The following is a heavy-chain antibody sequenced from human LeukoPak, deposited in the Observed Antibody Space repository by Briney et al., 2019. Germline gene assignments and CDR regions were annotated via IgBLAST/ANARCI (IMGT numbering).Heavy chain of an antibody. Sequence: PSETLSLTCSVSGGSISNTNYYWGWIRQPPGKGLEWIGRIYTSGSTNYNPSLKSRVTISVDTSKNQFSLKLSSVTAADTAIYYCAKHYMGSSYNRGLDYWGQGTLVTVSS. J-gene: IGHJ4*02. CDR1: GGSISNTNYY. D-gene: IGHD3-10*01. CDR2: IYTSGST. V-gene: IGHV4-39*01. CDR3: AKHYMGSSYNRGLDY.